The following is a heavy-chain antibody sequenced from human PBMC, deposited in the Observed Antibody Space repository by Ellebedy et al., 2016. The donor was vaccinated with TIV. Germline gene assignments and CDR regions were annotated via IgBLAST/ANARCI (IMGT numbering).Heavy chain of an antibody. D-gene: IGHD3-10*01. CDR2: IGSDGSNT. CDR3: ASGSYPIYYFDY. Sequence: GGSLRLSXAASGFTFSRYWMHWVRQAPGKGLVWVSRIGSDGSNTNYADSVKGRFTISRDNAKNTLYLQMNSLRAEDTAVYYCASGSYPIYYFDYWGQGTLVTVSS. V-gene: IGHV3-74*01. J-gene: IGHJ4*02. CDR1: GFTFSRYW.